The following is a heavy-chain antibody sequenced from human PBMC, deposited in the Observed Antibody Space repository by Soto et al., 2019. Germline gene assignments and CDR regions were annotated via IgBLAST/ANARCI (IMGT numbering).Heavy chain of an antibody. CDR2: IYYSGST. J-gene: IGHJ4*02. D-gene: IGHD3-22*01. CDR3: ASATVYVDYDSSGYLDY. Sequence: PSETLSLTCTVSGGSISSYYWSWIRQPPGKGLEWIGYIYYSGSTNYNPSLKSRVTISVDTSKNQFSLKLSSVTAADTAVYYCASATVYVDYDSSGYLDYWGQGTLVSVSS. V-gene: IGHV4-59*08. CDR1: GGSISSYY.